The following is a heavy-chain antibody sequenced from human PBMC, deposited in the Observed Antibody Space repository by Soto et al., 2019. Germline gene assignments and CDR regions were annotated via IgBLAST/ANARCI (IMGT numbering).Heavy chain of an antibody. CDR2: IIPIFGTA. D-gene: IGHD3-3*01. Sequence: GASVKVSCKASGGTFSSYAISWVRQAPGQGLEWMGGIIPIFGTANYAQKFQGRVTITADESTSTAYMELSSLRSEDTAVYYCARDHRVTIFGVVSPPSDYYYGMDVWGQGTTVTVS. CDR1: GGTFSSYA. V-gene: IGHV1-69*13. J-gene: IGHJ6*02. CDR3: ARDHRVTIFGVVSPPSDYYYGMDV.